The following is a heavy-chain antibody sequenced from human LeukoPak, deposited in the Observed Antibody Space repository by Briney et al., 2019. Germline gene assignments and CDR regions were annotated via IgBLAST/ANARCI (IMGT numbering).Heavy chain of an antibody. D-gene: IGHD6-19*01. CDR3: ARERAGSNDYYYYYGMDV. V-gene: IGHV1-18*01. J-gene: IGHJ6*02. Sequence: ASVKVSCKATGYTFTSYGISWVRQAPGQGLEWMGWISAYNGSTNYAQKLQGRVTMTTDTSTSTAYMELRSLRSDDTAVYYCARERAGSNDYYYYYGMDVWGQGTTVTVSS. CDR1: GYTFTSYG. CDR2: ISAYNGST.